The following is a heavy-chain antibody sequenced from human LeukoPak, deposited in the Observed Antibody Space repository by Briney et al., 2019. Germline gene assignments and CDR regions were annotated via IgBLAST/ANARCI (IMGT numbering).Heavy chain of an antibody. D-gene: IGHD3-22*01. V-gene: IGHV4-59*01. CDR1: GGSISSYY. CDR2: IYYSGST. CDR3: ARDRHYYDSSGYYAGFDY. Sequence: SETLSLTCTVSGGSISSYYWSWIRQPPGKGLEWIGYIYYSGSTNYNPSLKSRVTISVDTSKNQFSLKLSSVTAADTAVHYCARDRHYYDSSGYYAGFDYWGQGTLVTVSS. J-gene: IGHJ4*02.